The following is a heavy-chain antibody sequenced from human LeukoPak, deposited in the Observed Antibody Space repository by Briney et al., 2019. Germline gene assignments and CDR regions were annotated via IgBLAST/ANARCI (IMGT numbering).Heavy chain of an antibody. Sequence: ASVKVSCKASGYTFTSYGISWVRQAPGQGLEWMGWISAYNGNTNYAQKLQGGVTMTTDTSTSTAYMELRSLRSDDTAVYYCVPYNYGDYEGPDGYWGQGTLVTVSS. J-gene: IGHJ4*02. D-gene: IGHD4-17*01. CDR1: GYTFTSYG. CDR2: ISAYNGNT. CDR3: VPYNYGDYEGPDGY. V-gene: IGHV1-18*01.